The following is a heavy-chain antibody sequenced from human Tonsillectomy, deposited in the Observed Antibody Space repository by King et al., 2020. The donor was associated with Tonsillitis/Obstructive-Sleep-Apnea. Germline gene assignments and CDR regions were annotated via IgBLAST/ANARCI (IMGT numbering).Heavy chain of an antibody. CDR1: GFSLRTSGVG. J-gene: IGHJ3*02. V-gene: IGHV2-5*02. CDR3: AHIDGSRLDWEVDDTFDI. D-gene: IGHD3-9*01. Sequence: TLKESGPTLVKPTQTLTLTCTFSGFSLRTSGVGVGWIRQPPGKALEWLALIYWDDDKRYSPSLESRLTNTKDTSKNQVGLKMTNMDPVDTATDYCAHIDGSRLDWEVDDTFDIWGQGPMVPVSS. CDR2: IYWDDDK.